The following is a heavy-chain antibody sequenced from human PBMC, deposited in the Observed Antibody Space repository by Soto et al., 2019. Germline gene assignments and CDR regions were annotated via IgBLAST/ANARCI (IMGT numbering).Heavy chain of an antibody. CDR1: GGSISSGGYY. V-gene: IGHV4-31*03. CDR2: IYYSGST. J-gene: IGHJ5*02. Sequence: QVQLQESGPGLVKPSQTLPLTCTVSGGSISSGGYYWSWIRQHPGKGLEWIGYIYYSGSTYYNPSLKSRVTISVDTSKNQFSLKLSSVTAADTAVYYCARDQVIAAAGTLGWFDPWGQGTLVTVSS. D-gene: IGHD6-13*01. CDR3: ARDQVIAAAGTLGWFDP.